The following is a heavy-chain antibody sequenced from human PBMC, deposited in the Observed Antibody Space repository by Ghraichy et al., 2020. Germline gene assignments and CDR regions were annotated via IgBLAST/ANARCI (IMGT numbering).Heavy chain of an antibody. CDR1: GGSISDYY. D-gene: IGHD3-10*01. V-gene: IGHV4-4*09. Sequence: GGSISDYYWSWIWQPPGKGLEWIGHIYTSGTTKYNPSLTSRVTISVDTSKNQFSLELNSVTAADTAVYFCARLSYGSGSYFFEPWGQGTLVTVSS. J-gene: IGHJ5*02. CDR3: ARLSYGSGSYFFEP. CDR2: IYTSGTT.